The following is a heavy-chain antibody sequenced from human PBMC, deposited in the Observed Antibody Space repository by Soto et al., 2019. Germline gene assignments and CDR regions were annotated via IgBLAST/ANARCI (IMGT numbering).Heavy chain of an antibody. J-gene: IGHJ4*02. CDR3: SFGGGLLSSGWYKYYFDY. CDR1: ESALSSLA. V-gene: IGHV3-23*01. D-gene: IGHD6-19*01. Sequence: GGSLRLSCEASESALSSLAMTWVRQAPGKGLEWVSSFADGGSGPDYADSVKGRFTVSRDTSTNTLYLQMNNLRGDDTAIYYCSFGGGLLSSGWYKYYFDYWGQGTMVTVSS. CDR2: FADGGSGP.